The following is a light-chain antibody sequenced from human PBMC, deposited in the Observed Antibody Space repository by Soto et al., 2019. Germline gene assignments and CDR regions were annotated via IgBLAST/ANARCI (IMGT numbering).Light chain of an antibody. CDR3: QQVKSFLPLT. CDR2: AAS. CDR1: QDISSH. V-gene: IGKV1-9*01. J-gene: IGKJ4*01. Sequence: IQLTQSPSSLSASVGDSVTITCRACQDISSHLAWYQQKPGKAPKVLIYAASTLESGIPSRFSGSGSGTDFTLTISSLQAEDFATYYCQQVKSFLPLTFGGGTKVDIK.